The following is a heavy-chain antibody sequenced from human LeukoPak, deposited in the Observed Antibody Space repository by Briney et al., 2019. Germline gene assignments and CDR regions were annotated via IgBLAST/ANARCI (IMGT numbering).Heavy chain of an antibody. Sequence: ASVKVCCKASGYTVAGYYMHWGGQVPGQGGEWLGGINPNSGGTDYAQKFQGRLTLTRDTSITTAYLELSRLRSDDTAVYYCAKGDNTAAASTKRIAADYWGQGTLVTVSS. V-gene: IGHV1-2*02. CDR2: INPNSGGT. J-gene: IGHJ4*02. D-gene: IGHD6-13*01. CDR1: GYTVAGYY. CDR3: AKGDNTAAASTKRIAADY.